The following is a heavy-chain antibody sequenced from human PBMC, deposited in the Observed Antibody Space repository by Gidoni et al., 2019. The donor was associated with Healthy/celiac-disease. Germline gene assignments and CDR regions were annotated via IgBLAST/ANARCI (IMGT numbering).Heavy chain of an antibody. CDR3: AKEGYCSSTSCRRRGAFDI. J-gene: IGHJ3*02. CDR2: ISYDGSNK. Sequence: QVQLVESGGGVVQPGRSLRLSCAASGFTFSSYGMPWVRQAPGKGLEWVAVISYDGSNKYYADSVKGRFTISRDNSKNTLYLQMNSLRAEDTAVYYCAKEGYCSSTSCRRRGAFDIWGQGTMVTVSS. CDR1: GFTFSSYG. D-gene: IGHD2-2*01. V-gene: IGHV3-30*18.